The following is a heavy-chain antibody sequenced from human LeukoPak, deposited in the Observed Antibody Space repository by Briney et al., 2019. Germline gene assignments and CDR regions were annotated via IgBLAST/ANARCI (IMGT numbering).Heavy chain of an antibody. J-gene: IGHJ4*02. CDR3: AREYLPPGRSYSGYDYESSHFDY. Sequence: SVKVSCKASGGTFRNYAINWARQAPGQGLEWMGGLVPMFGLENYAQKFQDRLTITTDESWGTAHMELSSLRSEDTAVYFCAREYLPPGRSYSGYDYESSHFDYWGRGTLVTVSS. D-gene: IGHD5-12*01. CDR2: LVPMFGLE. CDR1: GGTFRNYA. V-gene: IGHV1-69*05.